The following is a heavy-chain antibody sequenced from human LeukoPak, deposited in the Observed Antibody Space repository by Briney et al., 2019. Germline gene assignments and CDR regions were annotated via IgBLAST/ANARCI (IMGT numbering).Heavy chain of an antibody. CDR1: GGSISSGSYY. CDR3: ARERLRYFDWPPRDAFDI. V-gene: IGHV4-61*02. Sequence: KASETLSLTCTVSGGSISSGSYYWSWIRQPAGKGLEWIGRIYTSGSTNYNPSLKSRVTISVDTSKNQFSLKLSSVTAADTAVYYCARERLRYFDWPPRDAFDIWGQGTMVTVSS. CDR2: IYTSGST. D-gene: IGHD3-9*01. J-gene: IGHJ3*02.